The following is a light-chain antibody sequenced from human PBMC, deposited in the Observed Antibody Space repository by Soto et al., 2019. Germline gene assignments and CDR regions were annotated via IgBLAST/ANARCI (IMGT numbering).Light chain of an antibody. V-gene: IGKV3-20*01. CDR3: QQYGSSPYT. Sequence: EIVLTQSPGTLSLSPGERTTLSCRSSQSVSSTYLAWYQQKPCQAPRLLIYGASSTATGIPDRFSGSGSGTDFTLTISRLEPEDFAVYYCQQYGSSPYTFGQGTKLEIK. CDR2: GAS. CDR1: QSVSSTY. J-gene: IGKJ2*01.